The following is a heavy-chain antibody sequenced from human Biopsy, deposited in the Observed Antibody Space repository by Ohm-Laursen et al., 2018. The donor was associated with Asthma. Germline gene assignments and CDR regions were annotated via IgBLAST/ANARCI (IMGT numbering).Heavy chain of an antibody. J-gene: IGHJ6*02. CDR3: ARGYSGSDRIVYYYSGLEV. Sequence: SSVKVSCKASGDSFSNYAISWVRQAPGQGLEWMGGLIPVLGTPDHAQMFEGRVTITADESTSTAYMEPSSLSSEDTAVYYCARGYSGSDRIVYYYSGLEVWGQGTTVTVSS. D-gene: IGHD5-12*01. CDR1: GDSFSNYA. V-gene: IGHV1-69*01. CDR2: LIPVLGTP.